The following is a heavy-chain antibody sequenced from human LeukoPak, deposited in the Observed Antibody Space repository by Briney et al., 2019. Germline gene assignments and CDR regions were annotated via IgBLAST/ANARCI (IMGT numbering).Heavy chain of an antibody. J-gene: IGHJ5*02. Sequence: PGESLKISCKGSGYSFTSYWIGWVRQMPGKGLEWMGIIYPGDSDTRYSPSFQGQVTISADKSISTAYLQWSSLKASDTAMYYYARQLGPAAMRNWFDPWGQGTLVTVSS. CDR3: ARQLGPAAMRNWFDP. V-gene: IGHV5-51*01. CDR1: GYSFTSYW. CDR2: IYPGDSDT. D-gene: IGHD2-2*01.